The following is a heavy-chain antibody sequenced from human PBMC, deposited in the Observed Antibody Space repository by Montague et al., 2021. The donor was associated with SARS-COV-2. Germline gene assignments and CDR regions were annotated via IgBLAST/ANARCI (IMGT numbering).Heavy chain of an antibody. Sequence: TLSLTCTVSGGSISSGSYYWSWIRQPAGKGLEWIGRIYTSGSTNYXPSLKSRVTISVDTSKNQFSLKLSSVTAADTAVYYCAREIGLVTIFGVVTISGWFDPWGQGTLVTVSS. V-gene: IGHV4-61*02. CDR3: AREIGLVTIFGVVTISGWFDP. J-gene: IGHJ5*02. D-gene: IGHD3-3*01. CDR1: GGSISSGSYY. CDR2: IYTSGST.